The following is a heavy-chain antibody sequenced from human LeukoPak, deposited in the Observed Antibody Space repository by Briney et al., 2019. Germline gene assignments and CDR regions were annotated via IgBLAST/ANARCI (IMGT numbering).Heavy chain of an antibody. CDR2: IYYSVST. CDR3: ATYDYGDSKFDY. V-gene: IGHV4-59*08. CDR1: RGSISSYY. Sequence: SETLSPTCTLSRGSISSYYWSWIRQPPGKGLEWIGYIYYSVSTNYNPSLKRRVTISVGTAKNQLSLKLSSVTAADTAVYYCATYDYGDSKFDYWGQGTLVTVSS. D-gene: IGHD4-17*01. J-gene: IGHJ4*02.